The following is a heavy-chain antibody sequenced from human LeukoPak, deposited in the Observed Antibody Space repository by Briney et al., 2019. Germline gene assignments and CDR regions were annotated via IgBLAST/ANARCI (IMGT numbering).Heavy chain of an antibody. J-gene: IGHJ4*02. CDR2: ISVNNGNT. CDR1: GYTFTSFS. Sequence: ASVKVSCKASGYTFTSFSITWVRQAPGQGLEWMGWISVNNGNTNYAQKLQGRGTMNTGTSTSTAYMELRSLRSDDTAVYYCARMGGELLGPWFDYWGQGTLVTVSS. CDR3: ARMGGELLGPWFDY. D-gene: IGHD1-26*01. V-gene: IGHV1-18*01.